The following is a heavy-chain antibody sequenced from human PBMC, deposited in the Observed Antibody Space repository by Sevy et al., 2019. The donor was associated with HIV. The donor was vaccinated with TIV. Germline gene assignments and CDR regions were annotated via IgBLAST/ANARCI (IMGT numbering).Heavy chain of an antibody. V-gene: IGHV3-13*01. CDR3: ARACTAAGYKSGPIDAFDV. Sequence: GGSLRLSCAASGFTFSTYDMHWVRQVAGEGLEWVSGIGTLLDTYYAASVKGRFIISRDNAKNSLFLQMNGLRAGETAIYYCARACTAAGYKSGPIDAFDVWGQGTVVSVSS. CDR2: IGTLLDT. CDR1: GFTFSTYD. D-gene: IGHD6-13*01. J-gene: IGHJ3*01.